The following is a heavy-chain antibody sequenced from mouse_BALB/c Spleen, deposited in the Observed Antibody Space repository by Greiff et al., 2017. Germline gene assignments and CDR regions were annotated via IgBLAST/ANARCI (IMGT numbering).Heavy chain of an antibody. Sequence: VQLQQSGPGLVAPSQSLSITCTVSGFSLTSYGVHWVRQPPGKGLEWLGVIWAGGSTNYNSALMSRLSISKDNSKSQVFLKMNSLQTDDTAMYYCARDEGLYYGNGDYAMDYWGQGTSVTVSS. J-gene: IGHJ4*01. CDR2: IWAGGST. D-gene: IGHD2-1*01. V-gene: IGHV2-9*02. CDR3: ARDEGLYYGNGDYAMDY. CDR1: GFSLTSYG.